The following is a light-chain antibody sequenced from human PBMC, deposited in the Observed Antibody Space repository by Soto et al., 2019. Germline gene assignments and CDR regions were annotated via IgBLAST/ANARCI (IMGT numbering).Light chain of an antibody. Sequence: EIVLTQSPATLSSFPGDRVTLSCRASQYINTRLAWYQHRPGQSPRLLIYQTSLRAAGIPARFSASGSGTDFTLTISDVQPEDFAVYYCQQYGSSGTFGQGTKV. V-gene: IGKV3D-11*03. CDR2: QTS. J-gene: IGKJ1*01. CDR3: QQYGSSGT. CDR1: QYINTR.